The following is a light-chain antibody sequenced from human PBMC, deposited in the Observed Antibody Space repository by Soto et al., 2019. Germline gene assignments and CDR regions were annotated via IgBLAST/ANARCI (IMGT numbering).Light chain of an antibody. CDR3: QKLNGYLELT. CDR1: QSISSW. CDR2: DAS. Sequence: IQMTQSPSTLSAAVGDRFTITCRASQSISSWLAWYQQTPGKDPKLLIYDASSLESGVPSRFSGSRSGTEFTLTISSLQPEDFATYYCQKLNGYLELTFGGGTKVDI. V-gene: IGKV1-5*01. J-gene: IGKJ4*01.